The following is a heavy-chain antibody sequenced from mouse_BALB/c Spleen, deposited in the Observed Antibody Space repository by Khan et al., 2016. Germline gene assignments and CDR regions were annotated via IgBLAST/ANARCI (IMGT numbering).Heavy chain of an antibody. CDR1: GYTFSSYW. CDR2: ILPGSGST. V-gene: IGHV1-9*01. J-gene: IGHJ4*01. D-gene: IGHD1-1*01. Sequence: VQLQESGAELMKPGASVKISCKATGYTFSSYWIEWVKQRPGHGLEWIGEILPGSGSTNYNEKFKGKATFTADTSSNTAYMQLSSLTSEDSAVYYCARSHYYGRSYAMDYWGQGTSVTVSS. CDR3: ARSHYYGRSYAMDY.